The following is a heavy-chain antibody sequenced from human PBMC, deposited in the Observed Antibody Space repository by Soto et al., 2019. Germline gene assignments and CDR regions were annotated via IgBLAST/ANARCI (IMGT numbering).Heavy chain of an antibody. J-gene: IGHJ5*02. Sequence: PSETLSVTCAVYGGSFSGYYWSWIRQPPGKGLEWIGEINHSGSTNYNPSLKSRVTISVDTSKNQFSLKLSSVAAADTAVYYCARGYFTIFGVVIGRSSNWFDPWRQGTLVTVS. CDR1: GGSFSGYY. D-gene: IGHD3-3*01. V-gene: IGHV4-34*01. CDR3: ARGYFTIFGVVIGRSSNWFDP. CDR2: INHSGST.